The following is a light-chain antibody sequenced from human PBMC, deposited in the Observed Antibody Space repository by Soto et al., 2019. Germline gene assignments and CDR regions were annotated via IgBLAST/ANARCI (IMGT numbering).Light chain of an antibody. CDR1: QSISSY. CDR2: AAS. V-gene: IGKV1-39*01. J-gene: IGKJ3*01. CDR3: QQSYSTLT. Sequence: DIQMTQSPSSLSASVGDRVTITCRASQSISSYLNWYQQKPGKAPTRLIYAASSLQSGVQSRFSSSGSGTDFTLTISSLQHDVVATYCCQQSYSTLTFGPGTKVDIK.